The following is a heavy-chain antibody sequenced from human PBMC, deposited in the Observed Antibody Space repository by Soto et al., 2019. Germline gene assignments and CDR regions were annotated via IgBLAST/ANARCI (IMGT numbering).Heavy chain of an antibody. CDR1: GGSIIRSNW. CDR2: IFHSGST. D-gene: IGHD4-17*01. V-gene: IGHV4-4*02. J-gene: IGHJ4*02. CDR3: AADVGGYIYGLARH. Sequence: PSETLSLTCAVSGGSIIRSNWWSWVRQPPGKGLEWIGEIFHSGSTNYNPSLKSRVTMSVDMSTSTAYMELSSLRPEDTAVYYCAADVGGYIYGLARHWGPGTLVTVSS.